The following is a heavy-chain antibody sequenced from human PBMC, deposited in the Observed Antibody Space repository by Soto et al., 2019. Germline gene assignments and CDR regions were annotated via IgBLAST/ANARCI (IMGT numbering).Heavy chain of an antibody. CDR3: ARDRAFLEYSSSSPIRNWFDP. CDR2: ISAYNGNT. J-gene: IGHJ5*02. CDR1: GYTFTSYG. D-gene: IGHD6-6*01. V-gene: IGHV1-18*04. Sequence: ASVKVSCKASGYTFTSYGTSWVRQAPGQGLEWMGWISAYNGNTNYAQKLQGRVTMTTDTSTSTAYMELRSLRSDDTAVYYCARDRAFLEYSSSSPIRNWFDPWGQGTLVTVSS.